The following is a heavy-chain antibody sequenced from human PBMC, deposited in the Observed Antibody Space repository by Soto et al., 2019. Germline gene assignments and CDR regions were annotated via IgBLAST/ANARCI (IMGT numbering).Heavy chain of an antibody. CDR3: ARSPSSVVVPDWFDP. CDR1: GYTFTSYY. D-gene: IGHD2-2*01. V-gene: IGHV1-46*01. J-gene: IGHJ5*02. Sequence: GASVKVSCKASGYTFTSYYMHWVRQAPGQGLEWMGILNPSGGSTNYAQKLPGRATMTTDTSTSTAYMELRSLRSDDTAVYYCARSPSSVVVPDWFDPWGQGTLGTVSS. CDR2: LNPSGGST.